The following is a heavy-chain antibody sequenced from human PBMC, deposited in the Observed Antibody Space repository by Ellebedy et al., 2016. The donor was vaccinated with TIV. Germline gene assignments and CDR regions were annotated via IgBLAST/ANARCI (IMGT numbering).Heavy chain of an antibody. CDR3: ARVRFCSSTNCYGYLDS. CDR2: IWYDGNKK. D-gene: IGHD2-2*01. V-gene: IGHV3-33*01. J-gene: IGHJ4*02. Sequence: LSLTCAASGFIFSSYGMHWVRQAPGKGLEWVAVIWYDGNKKDYADFVKGRFTISRDNSKNTMYLEMNTVRDEDTAVYYCARVRFCSSTNCYGYLDSWGQGTLVTVSS. CDR1: GFIFSSYG.